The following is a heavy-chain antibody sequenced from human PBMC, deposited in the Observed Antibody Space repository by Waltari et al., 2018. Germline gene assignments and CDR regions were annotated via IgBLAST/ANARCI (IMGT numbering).Heavy chain of an antibody. D-gene: IGHD6-13*01. V-gene: IGHV3-23*01. CDR3: AKDVRTLIAAAGSTGFDP. J-gene: IGHJ5*02. Sequence: EVQLLESGGGLVQPGGSLRLSCAASGFTFSSYAMSWVRQAPGKGLEWDSAISGSGGSTYYADSVKGRFTISRDNSKNTLYLQMNSLRAEDTAVYYCAKDVRTLIAAAGSTGFDPWGQGTLVTVSS. CDR2: ISGSGGST. CDR1: GFTFSSYA.